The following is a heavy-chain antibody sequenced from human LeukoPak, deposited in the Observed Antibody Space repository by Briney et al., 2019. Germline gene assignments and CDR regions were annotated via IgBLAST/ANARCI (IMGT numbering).Heavy chain of an antibody. CDR3: ATASSGVAAAGGAFDI. Sequence: PSETLSLTCAVYGGTFSGYYWSWIRQPPGKGLEWIGEINHSGSTNYNPSLKSRVTISVDTSKNQFSLKLSSVTAADTAVYYCATASSGVAAAGGAFDIWGRGTMVTVSS. CDR2: INHSGST. V-gene: IGHV4-34*01. CDR1: GGTFSGYY. J-gene: IGHJ3*02. D-gene: IGHD6-13*01.